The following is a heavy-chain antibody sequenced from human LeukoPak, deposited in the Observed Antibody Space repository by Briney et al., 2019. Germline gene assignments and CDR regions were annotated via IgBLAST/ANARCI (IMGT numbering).Heavy chain of an antibody. CDR3: ARERTPGSGYGVDY. V-gene: IGHV3-30*02. J-gene: IGHJ4*02. CDR1: GFTFDDYA. CDR2: IRYDGTNK. Sequence: GGSLRLSCAASGFTFDDYAMHWVRHAPGKRLEWVAFIRYDGTNKYYADSVKGRFTISRDNSKNTLYLQMNSLRAEDTAVYYCARERTPGSGYGVDYWGQGTVVTVSS. D-gene: IGHD6-25*01.